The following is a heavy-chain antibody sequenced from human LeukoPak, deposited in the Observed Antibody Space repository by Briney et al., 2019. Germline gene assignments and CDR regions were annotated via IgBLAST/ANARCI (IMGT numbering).Heavy chain of an antibody. J-gene: IGHJ5*02. V-gene: IGHV4-59*01. CDR1: GGSISSYY. Sequence: SETLSLTCTVSGGSISSYYWSWIRQPPGKGLEWIGYIYYSGSTNYNPSLKSRVTISVDMSKNQFSLKLSSVIAADTAVYYCARGAAAALGRNWFDPWGQGTLVTVSS. CDR3: ARGAAAALGRNWFDP. CDR2: IYYSGST. D-gene: IGHD6-13*01.